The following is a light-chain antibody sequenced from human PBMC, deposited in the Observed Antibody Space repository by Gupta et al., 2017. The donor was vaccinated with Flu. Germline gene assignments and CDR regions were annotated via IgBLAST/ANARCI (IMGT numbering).Light chain of an antibody. Sequence: EIVLTQSPATLSLSPGERATSSCRASQSVSSYLAWYQQKPGQTPRLLIYDASNRATGIPAMFSGSGSGTDFTLTISSLEPEDFAVYYCQQRGTWPPYTFGQGTKLEIK. CDR2: DAS. CDR3: QQRGTWPPYT. J-gene: IGKJ2*01. V-gene: IGKV3-11*01. CDR1: QSVSSY.